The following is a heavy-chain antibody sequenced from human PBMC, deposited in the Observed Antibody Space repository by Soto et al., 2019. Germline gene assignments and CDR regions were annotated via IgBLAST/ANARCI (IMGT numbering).Heavy chain of an antibody. D-gene: IGHD3-22*01. CDR2: INPSGGST. CDR3: ARDRIAYYDSGDY. Sequence: GASVKGSCKXSGYTFTSYYMHWVRQAPGQGLEWMGIINPSGGSTSYAQKFQGRVTMTRDTSTSTVYMELSSLRSEDTAVYYCARDRIAYYDSGDYWGQGTLVTVSS. V-gene: IGHV1-46*01. CDR1: GYTFTSYY. J-gene: IGHJ4*02.